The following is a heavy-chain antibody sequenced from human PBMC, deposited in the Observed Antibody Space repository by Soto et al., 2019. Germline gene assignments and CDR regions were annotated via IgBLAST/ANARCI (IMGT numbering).Heavy chain of an antibody. J-gene: IGHJ5*02. CDR2: SYYSGST. D-gene: IGHD2-15*01. Sequence: QVQLQESGPGLVKPSQTLSLTCTVSGGSISSGGYYWSWMRQHPGKGLEWIGYSYYSGSTYCNPSRKSRVTIAVGTSKNQFSRKLSSVTAADTAVYYCARVRYCSGGSCYPRFDPWGQGTLVTVSS. CDR3: ARVRYCSGGSCYPRFDP. V-gene: IGHV4-31*03. CDR1: GGSISSGGYY.